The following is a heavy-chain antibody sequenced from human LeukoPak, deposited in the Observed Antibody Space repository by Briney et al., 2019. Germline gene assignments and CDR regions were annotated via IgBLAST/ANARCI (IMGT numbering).Heavy chain of an antibody. Sequence: SEALSLTCTVSGGSLSSYYWNWIRQSPGKGLEWIGNIYYSGSTNFNPSLKSRVTISIDTSKNQFSLKLNSVTAADTALYYCARALYCSSRSCSTDNWFDPWGQGTLVTVSS. CDR3: ARALYCSSRSCSTDNWFDP. J-gene: IGHJ5*02. CDR1: GGSLSSYY. V-gene: IGHV4-59*01. CDR2: IYYSGST. D-gene: IGHD2-2*02.